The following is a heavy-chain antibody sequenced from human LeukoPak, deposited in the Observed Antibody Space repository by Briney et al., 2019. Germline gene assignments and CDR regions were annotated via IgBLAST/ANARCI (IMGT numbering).Heavy chain of an antibody. Sequence: SETLSLTCAVYGGSFSGYYWSWIRQPPGKGLEWIGEINHSGSTNYNPSLKSRVTISVDTSKNQFSLKLSSVTAADTAVYYCARAIAIFGVVQHFDYWGQGTLVTVSS. CDR2: INHSGST. CDR1: GGSFSGYY. J-gene: IGHJ4*02. V-gene: IGHV4-34*01. D-gene: IGHD3-3*01. CDR3: ARAIAIFGVVQHFDY.